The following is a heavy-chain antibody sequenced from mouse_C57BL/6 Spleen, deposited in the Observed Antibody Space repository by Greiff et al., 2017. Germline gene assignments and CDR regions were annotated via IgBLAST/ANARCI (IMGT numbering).Heavy chain of an antibody. D-gene: IGHD1-1*01. V-gene: IGHV5-4*03. CDR1: GFTFSSYA. CDR2: ISDGGSYT. Sequence: EVKLVESGGGLVKPGGSLKLSCAASGFTFSSYAMSWVRQTPEKRLEWVATISDGGSYTYYPDNVKGRFTISRDNGKNNLYQQMSHLKSEDTAMYYWASLVAPRYWDFDVWGTGTTVTVSS. J-gene: IGHJ1*03. CDR3: ASLVAPRYWDFDV.